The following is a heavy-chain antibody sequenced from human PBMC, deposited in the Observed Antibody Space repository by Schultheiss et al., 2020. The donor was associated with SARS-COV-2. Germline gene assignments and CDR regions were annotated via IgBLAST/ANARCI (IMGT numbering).Heavy chain of an antibody. CDR1: GYTFTGYY. Sequence: SVKVSCKASGYTFTGYYMHWVRQAPGQGLEWMGGIIPIFGTANYAQKFQGRVTITADESTSTAYMELRSLKSDDTAVYYCARVDYQHNWFDPWGHGALVTVSS. J-gene: IGHJ5*02. D-gene: IGHD3-10*01. CDR2: IIPIFGTA. CDR3: ARVDYQHNWFDP. V-gene: IGHV1-69*13.